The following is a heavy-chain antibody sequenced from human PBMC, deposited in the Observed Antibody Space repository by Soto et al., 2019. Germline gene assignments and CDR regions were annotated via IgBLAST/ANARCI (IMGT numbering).Heavy chain of an antibody. CDR1: GYTFTSYY. CDR3: ARARGYCSSTSCYTGYYYYGMDV. CDR2: INPSGGST. Sequence: ASVKVSCKASGYTFTSYYMHWVRQAPGQGLEWMGIINPSGGSTSYAQKFQGRVTMTRDTSTSTVYMELSSLRSEDTAVYYCARARGYCSSTSCYTGYYYYGMDVWGQGTTVTVYS. D-gene: IGHD2-2*02. V-gene: IGHV1-46*01. J-gene: IGHJ6*02.